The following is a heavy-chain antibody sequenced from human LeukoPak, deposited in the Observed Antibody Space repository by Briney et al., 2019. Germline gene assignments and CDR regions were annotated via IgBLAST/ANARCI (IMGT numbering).Heavy chain of an antibody. CDR1: GFTFTSYS. D-gene: IGHD5-12*01. J-gene: IGHJ4*02. CDR3: ARDIGYHTFDY. V-gene: IGHV3-48*04. Sequence: GGSLRLSCAASGFTFTSYSMNWVRQAPGKGLEWVSYIGISSSTIYYADSVKGRFTISRDNPKNSLYLQMNSLRAEDTAVYYCARDIGYHTFDYWGQGGLVTVSS. CDR2: IGISSSTI.